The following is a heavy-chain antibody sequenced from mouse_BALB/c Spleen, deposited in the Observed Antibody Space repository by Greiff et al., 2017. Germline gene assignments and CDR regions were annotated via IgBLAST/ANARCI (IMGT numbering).Heavy chain of an antibody. Sequence: EVKVVESGGGLVKPGGSLKLSCAASGFTFSSYTMSWVRQTPEKRLEWVATISSGGSYTYYPDSVKGRFTISRDNAKNTLYLQMSSLKSEDTAMYYCTRDRGGTGAWFAYWGQGTLVTVSA. CDR2: ISSGGSYT. D-gene: IGHD4-1*01. CDR3: TRDRGGTGAWFAY. CDR1: GFTFSSYT. J-gene: IGHJ3*01. V-gene: IGHV5-6-4*01.